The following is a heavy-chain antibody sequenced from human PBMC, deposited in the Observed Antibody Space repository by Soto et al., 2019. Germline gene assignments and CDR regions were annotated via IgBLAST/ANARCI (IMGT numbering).Heavy chain of an antibody. V-gene: IGHV3-7*04. CDR3: ARGTGIDRGVIGLYYFDY. Sequence: GGSLRLSCAASGFTFSSYWMSWVRQAPGKGLEWVANIKQDGSEKYYVDSVKGRFTISRDNAKNSLYLQMNSLRAEDTAVYYCARGTGIDRGVIGLYYFDYWGQGTLVTVSS. D-gene: IGHD3-10*01. CDR2: IKQDGSEK. CDR1: GFTFSSYW. J-gene: IGHJ4*02.